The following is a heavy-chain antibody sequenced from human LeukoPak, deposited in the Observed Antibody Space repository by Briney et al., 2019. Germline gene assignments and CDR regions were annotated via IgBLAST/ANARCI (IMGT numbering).Heavy chain of an antibody. CDR3: AGGAEEMATIHGLDY. V-gene: IGHV4-39*01. J-gene: IGHJ4*02. CDR1: GGSISSSSYY. D-gene: IGHD5-24*01. Sequence: SETLSLTCTVSGGSISSSSYYWGWIRQPPGKGLEWIGSIYYSGSTYYNPSLKSRVTISVDTSKNQFSLKLSSVTAADTAVYYCAGGAEEMATIHGLDYWGQGTLVTVSS. CDR2: IYYSGST.